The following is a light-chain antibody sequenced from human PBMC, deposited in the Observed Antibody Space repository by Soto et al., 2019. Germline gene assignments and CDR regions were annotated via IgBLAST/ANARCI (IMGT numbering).Light chain of an antibody. CDR1: QSLNSL. CDR3: QQYNSYSSWT. CDR2: DAS. Sequence: DIQMTQSPSTLSASVGARVTITCRASQSLNSLLAWYQQKPGRAPKLLIYDASTLESGVPSRFSGTASGTDFTLTISRLQTEDFATYYGQQYNSYSSWTFGQGTKVDI. J-gene: IGKJ1*01. V-gene: IGKV1-5*01.